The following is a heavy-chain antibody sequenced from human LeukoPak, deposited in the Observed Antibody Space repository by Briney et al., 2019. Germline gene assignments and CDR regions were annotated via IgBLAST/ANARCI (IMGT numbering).Heavy chain of an antibody. CDR1: GGSFSGYY. J-gene: IGHJ5*02. CDR3: ASGRILDP. V-gene: IGHV4-34*01. CDR2: IHHSGRT. Sequence: PSETLSLTCAVYGGSFSGYYWSWIRQPPGKGLEWIGSIHHSGRTYYNPSLKSRVTISVDTSKNQFSLKLSSVTAADTAVYYCASGRILDPWGQGTLVTVSS. D-gene: IGHD2-21*01.